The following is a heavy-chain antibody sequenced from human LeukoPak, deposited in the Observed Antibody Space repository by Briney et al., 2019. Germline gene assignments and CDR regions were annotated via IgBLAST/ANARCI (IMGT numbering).Heavy chain of an antibody. CDR3: ASTTRLEPYYFDY. V-gene: IGHV4-59*01. J-gene: IGHJ4*02. CDR2: IYYSGNT. CDR1: GYSISSYY. Sequence: MPSETLSLTCTVSGYSISSYYWSWIRQPPGKGLEWIGYIYYSGNTNYNPSLKSRVTISLDTSKNQFSLKLTSVTAADTAVYYCASTTRLEPYYFDYWGQGTLVTVSS. D-gene: IGHD1-14*01.